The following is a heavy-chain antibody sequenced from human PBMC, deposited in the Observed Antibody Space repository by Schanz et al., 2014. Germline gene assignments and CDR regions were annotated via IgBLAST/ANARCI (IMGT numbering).Heavy chain of an antibody. CDR1: GFTFSSHW. CDR3: ARDHTTESYYSAGPPIDY. J-gene: IGHJ4*02. D-gene: IGHD1-26*01. Sequence: VRLVESGGGLVQPGGSLRLSCAASGFTFSSHWMHWVRQDPGKGLVWVARINSVGSNTDYADSVTGRFTISRDNAKNTLYLQMNTLRAEDTAVYYCARDHTTESYYSAGPPIDYWGQGTLLTVSS. CDR2: INSVGSNT. V-gene: IGHV3-74*01.